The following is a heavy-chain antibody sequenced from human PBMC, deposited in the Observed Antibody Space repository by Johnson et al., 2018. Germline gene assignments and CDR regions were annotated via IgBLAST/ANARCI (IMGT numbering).Heavy chain of an antibody. V-gene: IGHV1-69*01. J-gene: IGHJ3*02. D-gene: IGHD2-15*01. CDR3: AREPGAARYAFDI. Sequence: QVQLVQSGAEVKKPGSSVKVSCKASGGTFSSYAISWVRQAPGQGLEWLGGIIPIFGTANYAQKFQGRVTITADDSTSTAYMDLSSLRTEDTAGYYCAREPGAARYAFDIWGQGTMVTVSS. CDR1: GGTFSSYA. CDR2: IIPIFGTA.